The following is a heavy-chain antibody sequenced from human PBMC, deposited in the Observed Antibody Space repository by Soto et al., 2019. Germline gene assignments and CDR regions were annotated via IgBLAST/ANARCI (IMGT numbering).Heavy chain of an antibody. Sequence: GESLKISCKGSGYSFTTYWIGWMRQMPGKGLEWMGIIYPGDSDTRYSPSFQGQVTISADKSISTAYLQWSGLKASDTAMYYCARHGGGNYPPLHDAFDIWGQGTMVTVSS. D-gene: IGHD4-4*01. CDR1: GYSFTTYW. CDR3: ARHGGGNYPPLHDAFDI. CDR2: IYPGDSDT. V-gene: IGHV5-51*01. J-gene: IGHJ3*02.